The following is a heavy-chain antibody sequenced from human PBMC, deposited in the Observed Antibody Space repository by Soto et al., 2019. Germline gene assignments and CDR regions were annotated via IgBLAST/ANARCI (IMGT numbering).Heavy chain of an antibody. CDR1: GFTFSSYA. V-gene: IGHV3-23*01. J-gene: IGHJ6*02. CDR2: ISGSGGST. Sequence: EVQLLESGGGLVQPGGSLRLSCAASGFTFSSYAMSWVRQAPGKGLEWVSAISGSGGSTYYADSVKGRFTISRDNSKNTLXXXXXXXXXXXXXXXXXXXXXXXXXXPSENMDVWGQGTTVTVSS. CDR3: XXXXXXXXXPSENMDV.